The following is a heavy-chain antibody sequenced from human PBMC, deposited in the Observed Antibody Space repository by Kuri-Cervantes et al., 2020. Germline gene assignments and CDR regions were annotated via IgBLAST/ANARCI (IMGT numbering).Heavy chain of an antibody. CDR3: AREGDYGDYVYYYGMDV. CDR1: GFTFSSYA. V-gene: IGHV3-30-3*01. D-gene: IGHD4-17*01. Sequence: GGSLRLSCAASGFTFSSYAMHWVRQAPGKGLEWVAVISYDGSNKYYADSVKGRFTISRDNAKNSLYLQMNSLRAEDTAVYYCAREGDYGDYVYYYGMDVWGQGTTVTVSS. J-gene: IGHJ6*02. CDR2: ISYDGSNK.